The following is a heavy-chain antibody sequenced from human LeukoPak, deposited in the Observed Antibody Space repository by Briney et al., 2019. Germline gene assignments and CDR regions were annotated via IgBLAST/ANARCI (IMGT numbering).Heavy chain of an antibody. V-gene: IGHV1-69*05. CDR1: GTFSTHA. CDR3: ARDSKTLTTEPGHFDY. J-gene: IGHJ4*02. CDR2: VIPMFDTV. D-gene: IGHD4-17*01. Sequence: SVKVPCKASGTFSTHALSWVRQAPGQGLEWMGRVIPMFDTVIYAQKFQDRVTITTDKSTSTAYMELSSLRSEDTAVYYCARDSKTLTTEPGHFDYWGQGTLVSVSP.